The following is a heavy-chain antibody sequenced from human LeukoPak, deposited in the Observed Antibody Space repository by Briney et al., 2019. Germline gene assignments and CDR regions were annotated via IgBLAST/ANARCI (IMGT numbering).Heavy chain of an antibody. V-gene: IGHV2-5*02. CDR2: IYWDDDK. CDR1: GFSLSTSGVG. Sequence: SGPTLVNPTQTLTLTCTFSGFSLSTSGVGVGWIRQPPGKALEWLALIYWDDDKRYSPSLKSRLTITKDTSKNQVVLTMTNMDPVDTATYYCAHSAGGDDSSGYYLGDAFDVWGQGTMVTVSS. D-gene: IGHD3-22*01. J-gene: IGHJ3*01. CDR3: AHSAGGDDSSGYYLGDAFDV.